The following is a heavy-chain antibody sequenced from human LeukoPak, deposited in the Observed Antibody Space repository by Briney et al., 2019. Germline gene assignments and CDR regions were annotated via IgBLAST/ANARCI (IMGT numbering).Heavy chain of an antibody. CDR1: GFTFTRYW. CDR3: AKVAHYYYGSESYYFFEH. Sequence: GGSLRLSCAASGFTFTRYWMSWVRQAPGKGLEWVANIKEDGSKKNYVDSVKGRFTISRDNAENSVYLQMNSLRVEDTAIYYCAKVAHYYYGSESYYFFEHWGQGTPVTASS. V-gene: IGHV3-7*01. D-gene: IGHD3-10*01. CDR2: IKEDGSKK. J-gene: IGHJ4*02.